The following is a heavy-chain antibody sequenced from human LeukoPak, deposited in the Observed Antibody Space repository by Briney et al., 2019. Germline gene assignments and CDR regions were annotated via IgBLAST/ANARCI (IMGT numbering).Heavy chain of an antibody. CDR1: GFTFSDYY. Sequence: GAPRLSCAASGFTFSDYYMSWIRQAPGKGLEWVSYISSSGSTIYYADSVKGRCTISRDNSKSTLFLRLNSLRVEDTAVFYCAKERRGDGDYLTAFDIWGQGTLVTVSS. CDR2: ISSSGSTI. J-gene: IGHJ3*02. V-gene: IGHV3-11*01. CDR3: AKERRGDGDYLTAFDI. D-gene: IGHD4-17*01.